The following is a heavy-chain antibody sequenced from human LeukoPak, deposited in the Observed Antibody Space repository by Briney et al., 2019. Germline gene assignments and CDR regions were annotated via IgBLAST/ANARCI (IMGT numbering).Heavy chain of an antibody. V-gene: IGHV4-34*01. CDR1: GGSFSGYY. Sequence: SETLSLTCPVYGGSFSGYYWSWIRQPPGKGLEWIGEINHSGSTNYNPSLKSRVTMSVDTSKNQFSLKLSSVTAADTAVYYCARGRRGCSSTSCSPSHIDYWGQGTLVTVSS. CDR3: ARGRRGCSSTSCSPSHIDY. CDR2: INHSGST. D-gene: IGHD2-2*01. J-gene: IGHJ4*02.